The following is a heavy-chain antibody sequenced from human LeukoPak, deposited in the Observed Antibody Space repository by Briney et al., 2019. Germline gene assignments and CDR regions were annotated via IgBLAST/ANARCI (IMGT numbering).Heavy chain of an antibody. Sequence: GGSLRLSCAASGFTFSQYSMNWVRQAPGKGLEWVSHIRSSSETFYTDSVKGRFTISRDNARNSLYLQMNNLRGEDTAIYYCARDAGNSGYGCDLWGQGTLVTVSS. CDR2: IRSSSET. D-gene: IGHD5-12*01. CDR3: ARDAGNSGYGCDL. CDR1: GFTFSQYS. J-gene: IGHJ5*02. V-gene: IGHV3-48*01.